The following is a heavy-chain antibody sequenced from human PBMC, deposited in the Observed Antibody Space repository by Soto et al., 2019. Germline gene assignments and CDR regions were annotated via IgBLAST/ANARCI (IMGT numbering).Heavy chain of an antibody. CDR1: GFTFNTYW. V-gene: IGHV3-7*05. CDR3: ARGAWGRYFNV. D-gene: IGHD7-27*01. J-gene: IGHJ2*01. Sequence: EVQLVESGGGLVQPGGSLRLSCAASGFTFNTYWMKWVRQAPGKGLEWVADIKQGGSEKYYVDSVRCRFTISRDNARNSLYQKMNGLRAEETAMYYWARGAWGRYFNVWGRGTLVT. CDR2: IKQGGSEK.